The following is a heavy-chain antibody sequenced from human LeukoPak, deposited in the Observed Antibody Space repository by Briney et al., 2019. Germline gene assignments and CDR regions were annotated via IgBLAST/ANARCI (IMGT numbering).Heavy chain of an antibody. J-gene: IGHJ4*02. V-gene: IGHV4-59*01. CDR1: GGSISSYY. CDR2: IYYSGST. CDR3: ARAIPGPIVGAGSDY. Sequence: KASETLSLTCTVSGGSISSYYWSWIRQPPGKGLEWIGYIYYSGSTNYNPSLKSRVTISVDTSKNQFSLKLSSVTAADTAVYYCARAIPGPIVGAGSDYWGQGTLVTVSS. D-gene: IGHD1-26*01.